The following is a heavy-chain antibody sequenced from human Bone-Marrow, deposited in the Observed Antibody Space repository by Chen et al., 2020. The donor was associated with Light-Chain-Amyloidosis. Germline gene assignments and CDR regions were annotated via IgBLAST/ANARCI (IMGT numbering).Heavy chain of an antibody. CDR2: IYNSGSP. V-gene: IGHV4-59*13. Sequence: QVQLQESGPGLVKPSETLSLTCTVSGDSFSNYYWSWIRQPPGKPLEWIGYIYNSGSPHYNFSLKSRVTFSVDMSKNQFSLNLTSLTAADTAVYYCARGNRDGFNYWFDLWGQGTLVTVSS. CDR1: GDSFSNYY. J-gene: IGHJ5*02. CDR3: ARGNRDGFNYWFDL. D-gene: IGHD5-12*01.